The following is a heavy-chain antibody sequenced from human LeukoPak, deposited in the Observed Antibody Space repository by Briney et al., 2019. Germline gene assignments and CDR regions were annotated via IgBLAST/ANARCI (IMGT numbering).Heavy chain of an antibody. CDR1: GYTFTDYY. V-gene: IGHV1-69-2*01. D-gene: IGHD5/OR15-5a*01. J-gene: IGHJ4*02. CDR2: VDPEDGET. CDR3: ATGEVSRQFDY. Sequence: ASVKISCKASGYTFTDYYMHWVQQAPGKGLEWMGRVDPEDGETIYAEKFQGRVTITADTSTDTAYMELSSLRSEDTAVYYCATGEVSRQFDYWGQGTLVTVSS.